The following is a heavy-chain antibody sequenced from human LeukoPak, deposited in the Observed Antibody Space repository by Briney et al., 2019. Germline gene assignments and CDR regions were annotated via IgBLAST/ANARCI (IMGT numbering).Heavy chain of an antibody. J-gene: IGHJ5*02. Sequence: TETLSLTCTVSGGSISSYYWSWIRQPPGKGLEWIGYIYYSGSTNYNPSLKSRVTISVDTSKNQFSLKLSSVTAADTAVYYCASSPQLRSYYWFDPWGQGTLVTVSS. CDR2: IYYSGST. V-gene: IGHV4-59*08. CDR3: ASSPQLRSYYWFDP. CDR1: GGSISSYY. D-gene: IGHD3-3*01.